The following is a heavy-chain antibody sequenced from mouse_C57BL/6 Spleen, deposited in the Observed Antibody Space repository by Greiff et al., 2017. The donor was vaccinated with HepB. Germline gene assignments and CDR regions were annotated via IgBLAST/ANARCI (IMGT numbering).Heavy chain of an antibody. CDR2: IWSDGST. D-gene: IGHD2-2*01. V-gene: IGHV2-6-1*01. Sequence: QVQLQQSGPGLVAPSQSLSITCTVSGFSLTSYGVHWVRQPPGKGLEWLVVIWSDGSTTYNSALKSRLSISKDNSKSHVFLKMNSLQTDDTAMYYCARHSRWLRGDAMDYWGQGTSVTVSS. J-gene: IGHJ4*01. CDR3: ARHSRWLRGDAMDY. CDR1: GFSLTSYG.